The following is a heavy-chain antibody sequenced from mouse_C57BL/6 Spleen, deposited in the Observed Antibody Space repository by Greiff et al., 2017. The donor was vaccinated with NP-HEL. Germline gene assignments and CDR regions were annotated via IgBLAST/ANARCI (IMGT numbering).Heavy chain of an antibody. D-gene: IGHD3-1*01. CDR3: ARARNFYYAMDY. Sequence: EVHLVESGGGLVKPGGSLKLSCAASGFTFSSYAMSWVRQTPEKRLEWVATISDGGSYTYYPDNVKGRFTISRDNAKNNLYLQMSHLKSEDTAMYYCARARNFYYAMDYWGQGTSVTVSS. CDR2: ISDGGSYT. CDR1: GFTFSSYA. V-gene: IGHV5-4*01. J-gene: IGHJ4*01.